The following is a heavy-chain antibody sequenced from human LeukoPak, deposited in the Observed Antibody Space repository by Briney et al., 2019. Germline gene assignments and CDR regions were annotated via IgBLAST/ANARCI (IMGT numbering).Heavy chain of an antibody. CDR2: IISIFGTA. CDR3: ARTVVVVAAYPGGFDY. D-gene: IGHD2-15*01. V-gene: IGHV1-69*05. J-gene: IGHJ4*02. CDR1: GGTFSSYA. Sequence: GASVKVSCKASGGTFSSYAISWVRQAPGQGLEWMGGIISIFGTANYAQKFQGRVTITRDTSASTAYMELSSLRSEDTAVYYCARTVVVVAAYPGGFDYWGQGTLVTVSS.